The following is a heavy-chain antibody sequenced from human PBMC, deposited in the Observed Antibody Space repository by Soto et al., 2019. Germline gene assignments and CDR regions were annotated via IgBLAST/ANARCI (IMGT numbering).Heavy chain of an antibody. J-gene: IGHJ4*02. CDR1: GGSFTTYT. CDR2: IIPIFGAA. D-gene: IGHD1-1*01. CDR3: ARDGKGNSLAN. Sequence: QVQLVQSGAEVKKPGSSVKVSCKASGGSFTTYTISWVRQAPGQGLEWMAGIIPIFGAAKSAPRFQGRVALTEDESTRTVYMELSGLRSDDTAIYYCARDGKGNSLANWGQGTLVTVSS. V-gene: IGHV1-69*01.